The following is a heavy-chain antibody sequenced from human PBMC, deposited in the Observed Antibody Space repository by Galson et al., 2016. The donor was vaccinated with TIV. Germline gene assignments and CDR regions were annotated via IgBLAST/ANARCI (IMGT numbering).Heavy chain of an antibody. J-gene: IGHJ3*02. Sequence: SLRLSCAASGSIFRRYSMNWVRQAPGKGLEWVSTISSSSDYRFYADSVKGRFTISRDNARNSLHLQINSLRVEDTAVYYCARDRDYYDSSSYSPDAFDMWGQGTMVTVSS. CDR1: GSIFRRYS. CDR3: ARDRDYYDSSSYSPDAFDM. CDR2: ISSSSDYR. V-gene: IGHV3-21*01. D-gene: IGHD3-22*01.